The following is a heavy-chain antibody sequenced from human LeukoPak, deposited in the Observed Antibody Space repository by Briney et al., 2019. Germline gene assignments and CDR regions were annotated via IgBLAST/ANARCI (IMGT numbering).Heavy chain of an antibody. CDR3: AKDDSSGYYWYYFDY. V-gene: IGHV1-18*01. J-gene: IGHJ4*02. D-gene: IGHD3-22*01. CDR2: ISAYNGNT. CDR1: GFTFSSYG. Sequence: GGSLRLSCAPSGFTFSSYGMHWVRQAPGQGLEWMGWISAYNGNTNYAQKLQGRVTMTTDTSTSTAYMELRSLRSDDTAVYYCAKDDSSGYYWYYFDYWGQGTLITVSS.